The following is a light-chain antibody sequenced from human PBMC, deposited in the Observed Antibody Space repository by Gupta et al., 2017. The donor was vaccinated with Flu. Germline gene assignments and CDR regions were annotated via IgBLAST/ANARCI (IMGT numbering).Light chain of an antibody. J-gene: IGLJ3*02. CDR2: SNN. Sequence: QSVLTQPPSASGTPGQSVTISCSGSSSNIGSNTVNWYQQLPGTAPKLLLYSNNQRPSRVPDRFSGSKSGTSASLAISGLQSEDEADYYCAAWDDSSWVFGGGTKLTVL. CDR1: SSNIGSNT. V-gene: IGLV1-44*01. CDR3: AAWDDSSWV.